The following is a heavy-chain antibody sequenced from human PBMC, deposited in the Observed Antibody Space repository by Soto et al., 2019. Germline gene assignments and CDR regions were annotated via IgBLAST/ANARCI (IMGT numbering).Heavy chain of an antibody. CDR1: GFTFSSYA. V-gene: IGHV3-23*01. CDR2: ISGSGGST. J-gene: IGHJ3*02. D-gene: IGHD3-9*01. CDR3: AKDPILTGYPDAFDI. Sequence: PGGSLRLSCAASGFTFSSYAMGWVRQAPGKGLEWVSAISGSGGSTYYADSVKGRFTISRDNSKNTLYLQMNSLRAEDTAVYYCAKDPILTGYPDAFDIWGQGTMVTVSS.